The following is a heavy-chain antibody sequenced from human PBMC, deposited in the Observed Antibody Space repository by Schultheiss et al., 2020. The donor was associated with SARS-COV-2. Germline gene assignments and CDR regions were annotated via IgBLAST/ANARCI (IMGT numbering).Heavy chain of an antibody. CDR1: GYTFTSYG. J-gene: IGHJ6*02. D-gene: IGHD5-18*01. V-gene: IGHV1-18*01. CDR3: ARASTSWYSYGPGDSNYYYYGMDV. Sequence: ASVKVSCKASGYTFTSYGISWVRQAPGQGLEWMGWISSYNGNTNYAQKLQGRVTMTTDTSTSTAYMELRSLRSDDTAVYYCARASTSWYSYGPGDSNYYYYGMDVWGQGTTVTVSS. CDR2: ISSYNGNT.